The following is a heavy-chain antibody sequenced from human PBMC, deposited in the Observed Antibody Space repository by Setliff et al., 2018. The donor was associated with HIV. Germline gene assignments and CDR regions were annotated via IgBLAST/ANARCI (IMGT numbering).Heavy chain of an antibody. D-gene: IGHD5-12*01. CDR1: GYSFTSYY. Sequence: AASVKVSCKASGYSFTSYYIHWVRQAPGQGLEWMGIINPSGGSTSYAQKFQGRVTMTRDTSTSTVYMELSSLRSEDTAVYNCVRGYPSSPYYYYMDVWGKGTTVTVSS. CDR2: INPSGGST. V-gene: IGHV1-46*01. J-gene: IGHJ6*03. CDR3: VRGYPSSPYYYYMDV.